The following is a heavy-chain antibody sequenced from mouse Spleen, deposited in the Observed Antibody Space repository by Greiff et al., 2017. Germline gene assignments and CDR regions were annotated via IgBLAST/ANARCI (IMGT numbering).Heavy chain of an antibody. CDR2: ISYSGST. D-gene: IGHD2-1*01. V-gene: IGHV3-2*02. CDR3: ARDGNYLDY. Sequence: EVKLQESGPGLVKPSQSLSLTCTVTGYSITSDYAWNWIRQFPGNKLEWMGYISYSGSTSYNPSLKSRISITRDTSKNQFFLQLNSVTTEDTATYYCARDGNYLDYWGQGTTLTVSS. CDR1: GYSITSDYA. J-gene: IGHJ2*01.